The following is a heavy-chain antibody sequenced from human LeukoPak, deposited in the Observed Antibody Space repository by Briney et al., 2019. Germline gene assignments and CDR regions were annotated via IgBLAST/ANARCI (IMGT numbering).Heavy chain of an antibody. CDR1: GFTFSTYW. CDR3: ARDVGDL. Sequence: GGSLRLSCAPSGFTFSTYWMGWVRQAPGEGLEWLANINQGGSEKYYVDSVKGRFTISRDNAKNSLFLQMNSLRAEDTAVYYCARDVGDLWGQGTLVTVSS. CDR2: INQGGSEK. D-gene: IGHD2-21*02. J-gene: IGHJ4*02. V-gene: IGHV3-7*01.